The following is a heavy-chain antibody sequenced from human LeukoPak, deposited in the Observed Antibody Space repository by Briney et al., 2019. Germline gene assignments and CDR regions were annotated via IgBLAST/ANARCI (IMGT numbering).Heavy chain of an antibody. V-gene: IGHV5-51*01. CDR3: ARADRGCSGGSCYDY. D-gene: IGHD2-15*01. Sequence: GESLKISWKGSGYSFTSYWHGWGRQMPGKGLGWMGIIYPGDSDTRYSPSFEGQVTISADKSINTAYLQWSSLKASVTDMYYCARADRGCSGGSCYDYWGQGTLVTVSS. CDR1: GYSFTSYW. CDR2: IYPGDSDT. J-gene: IGHJ4*02.